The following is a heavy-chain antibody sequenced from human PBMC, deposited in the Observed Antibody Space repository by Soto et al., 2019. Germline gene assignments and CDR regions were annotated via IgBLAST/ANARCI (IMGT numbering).Heavy chain of an antibody. CDR2: ISYDGSNK. Sequence: PGGSLRLSCAASGFTFSSYGMHWVRQAPGKGLEWVAVISYDGSNKYYADSVKGRFTISRDNSKNTLYLQMNSLRAEDTAVYYCAAAGPPDPGYWGQGTLVTVSS. V-gene: IGHV3-30*03. CDR3: AAAGPPDPGY. J-gene: IGHJ4*02. D-gene: IGHD6-13*01. CDR1: GFTFSSYG.